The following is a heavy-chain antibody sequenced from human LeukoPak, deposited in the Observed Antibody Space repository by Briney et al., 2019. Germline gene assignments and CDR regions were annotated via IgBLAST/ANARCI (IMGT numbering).Heavy chain of an antibody. CDR1: GYTFTSYG. D-gene: IGHD1-26*01. CDR3: AITYSGSYSFDY. V-gene: IGHV1-18*01. J-gene: IGHJ4*02. CDR2: ISAYNGNT. Sequence: ASVKVSCKASGYTFTSYGISWVRQAPGQGLGWMGWISAYNGNTNYAQKLQGRVTMTTDTSTSTAYMELRSLRSDDTAVYYCAITYSGSYSFDYWGQGTLVTVSS.